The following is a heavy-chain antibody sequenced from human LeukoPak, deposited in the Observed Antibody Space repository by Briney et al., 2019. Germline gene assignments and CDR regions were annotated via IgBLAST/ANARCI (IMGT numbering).Heavy chain of an antibody. CDR3: ARHETEGAGNSWLDY. V-gene: IGHV5-51*01. CDR2: IYPGDSDT. J-gene: IGHJ4*02. Sequence: GESLKISCRGSGFSFTDYWIAWVRHMPGKGLEWMGIIYPGDSDTRYSPSFQGQVTISVDKSLSTAYLQWSSLKASDTAIYYCARHETEGAGNSWLDYWGQGTLVSVSS. CDR1: GFSFTDYW. D-gene: IGHD6-13*01.